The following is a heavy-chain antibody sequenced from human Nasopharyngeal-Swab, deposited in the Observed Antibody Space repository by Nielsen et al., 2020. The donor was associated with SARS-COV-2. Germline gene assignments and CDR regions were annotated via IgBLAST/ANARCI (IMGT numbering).Heavy chain of an antibody. CDR1: GFTFSSYA. CDR2: ISGSGGST. CDR3: ARGNGSYYLYIWDN. Sequence: GESLKISCAASGFTFSSYAMSWVRQAPGKGLEWVSAISGSGGSTYYADSVKGRFTISRDNSKNTLYLRMNSLRAEDTAVYYCARGNGSYYLYIWDNWGQGTLVTVSS. J-gene: IGHJ4*02. V-gene: IGHV3-23*01. D-gene: IGHD1-26*01.